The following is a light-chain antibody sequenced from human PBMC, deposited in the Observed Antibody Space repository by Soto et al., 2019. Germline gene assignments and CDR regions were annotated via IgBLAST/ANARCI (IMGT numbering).Light chain of an antibody. J-gene: IGLJ1*01. Sequence: QSVLTQPASVSGSPGQSITISCTGTSSDVGGFNYVSWYQHHPGKAPKLIIYEVTNRPSGVSNRFSGSKSGNTASLTISGLQAGDEADYYCASWDDSLNGHVFGTGTKLTVL. CDR2: EVT. V-gene: IGLV2-14*01. CDR3: ASWDDSLNGHV. CDR1: SSDVGGFNY.